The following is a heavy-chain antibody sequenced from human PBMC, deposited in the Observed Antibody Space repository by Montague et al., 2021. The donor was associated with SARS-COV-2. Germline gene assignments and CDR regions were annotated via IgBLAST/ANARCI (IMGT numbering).Heavy chain of an antibody. CDR1: GASISSSTYY. J-gene: IGHJ4*02. CDR3: ARGFDY. Sequence: SETLSLTCTFSGASISSSTYYWGWIRQPPGKGLQWIGSSYYSGSTYYNPSLKSRATISVDTSKNQISLRMSSVTAADTAVCYCARGFDYWGQGTLVAVSS. V-gene: IGHV4-39*07. CDR2: SYYSGST.